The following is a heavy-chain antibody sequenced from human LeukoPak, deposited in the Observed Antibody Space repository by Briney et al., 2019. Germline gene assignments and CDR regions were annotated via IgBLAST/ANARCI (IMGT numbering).Heavy chain of an antibody. J-gene: IGHJ4*02. CDR3: ARYVYYFDY. V-gene: IGHV5-51*01. D-gene: IGHD3-16*01. CDR1: GYSFTTYW. Sequence: GQSLNISCTGSGYSFTTYWIGWVRQMPGKRLEWMGIIYPGDSDTRYSPSFQGPVTISADKSISTAYLQWSSLKASDTAMYYCARYVYYFDYWGQGTLVTVSS. CDR2: IYPGDSDT.